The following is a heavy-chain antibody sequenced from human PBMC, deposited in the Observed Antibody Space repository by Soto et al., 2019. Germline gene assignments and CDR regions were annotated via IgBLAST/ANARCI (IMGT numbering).Heavy chain of an antibody. V-gene: IGHV3-23*01. J-gene: IGHJ4*02. CDR3: AKDRLAGNFDY. CDR2: ISATGGST. Sequence: PWGSLRLSCAASGFTFNNYAMNWVRQAPGKGLEWVATISATGGSTYYADSVKGRFTISRDNSKNTLYLQMNGLRVDDTAVYYCAKDRLAGNFDYWGQGTQVTVSS. CDR1: GFTFNNYA.